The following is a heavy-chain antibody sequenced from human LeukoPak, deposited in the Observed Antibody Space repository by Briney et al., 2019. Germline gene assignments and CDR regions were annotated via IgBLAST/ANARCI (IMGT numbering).Heavy chain of an antibody. D-gene: IGHD3-10*01. J-gene: IGHJ4*02. Sequence: SQTLSLTCTVSGDSISSGDYYYSWIRQPPGKGLEWIGYIYYSGSTNYNPSLKSRVTILVDTSKNQFSLKLSSVTAADTAVYYCAAYGSGSHDYWGQGTLVTVSS. CDR1: GDSISSGDYY. CDR3: AAYGSGSHDY. V-gene: IGHV4-61*08. CDR2: IYYSGST.